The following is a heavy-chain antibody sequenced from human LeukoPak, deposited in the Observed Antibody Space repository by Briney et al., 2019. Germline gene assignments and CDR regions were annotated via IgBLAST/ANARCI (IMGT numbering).Heavy chain of an antibody. D-gene: IGHD3-10*01. CDR3: ARARGFGELLDY. V-gene: IGHV1-18*01. J-gene: IGHJ4*02. CDR2: ISAYNGNT. Sequence: MGWISAYNGNTDYAQKLQGRVTVTTDTSTSTAYMELRSLRSDDTAVYYCARARGFGELLDYWGQGTLVTVSS.